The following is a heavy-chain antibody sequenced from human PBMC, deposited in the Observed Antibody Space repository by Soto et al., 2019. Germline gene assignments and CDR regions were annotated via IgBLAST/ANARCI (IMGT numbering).Heavy chain of an antibody. D-gene: IGHD2-2*01. CDR3: AKNKREVVPAANGHFYYYYMDV. J-gene: IGHJ6*03. CDR2: VTGSGDST. Sequence: EGQLLESGGGLVQPGGSLRLSCTASGFPISTYAMSWVRQAPGKGLEWVSSVTGSGDSTYYADSVKGRFTISRDNSKNTLYLRMNSLRAEDTAVYYCAKNKREVVPAANGHFYYYYMDVWGKGTTVTVYS. CDR1: GFPISTYA. V-gene: IGHV3-23*01.